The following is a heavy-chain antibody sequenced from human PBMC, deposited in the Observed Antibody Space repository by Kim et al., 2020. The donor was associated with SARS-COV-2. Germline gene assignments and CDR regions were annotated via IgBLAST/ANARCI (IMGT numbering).Heavy chain of an antibody. CDR2: SEK. V-gene: IGHV3-7*03. Sequence: SEKYYVDSVRGRFTISRDNAKNSLYLQMNRLRAEDTAVYYCANIHYRGMDVWGPGTRVTVSS. CDR3: ANIHYRGMDV. J-gene: IGHJ6*02.